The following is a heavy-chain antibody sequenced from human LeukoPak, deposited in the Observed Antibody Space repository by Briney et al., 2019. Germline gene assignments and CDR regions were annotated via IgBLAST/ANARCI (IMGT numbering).Heavy chain of an antibody. J-gene: IGHJ4*02. CDR2: ICASGINT. CDR1: GFTISNYA. D-gene: IGHD1-1*01. CDR3: AKDNWDSGKHGYFNC. V-gene: IGHV3-23*01. Sequence: PGGSLRLSCAASGFTISNYAMTWVRQAPGKGLEWVSGICASGINTYYADSVKGRFTSSRDNSKITLHLQTNALRADDSAVYCGAKDNWDSGKHGYFNCWGQGTLVTVSS.